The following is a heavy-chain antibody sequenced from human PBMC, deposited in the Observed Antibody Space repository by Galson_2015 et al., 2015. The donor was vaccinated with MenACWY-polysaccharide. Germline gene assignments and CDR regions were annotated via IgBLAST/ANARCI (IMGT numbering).Heavy chain of an antibody. CDR3: VKGGWADN. Sequence: SLRLSCAASGFNFSIYVMTWVRQAPGKGLEWVSAISSGGDTAYYTDSVKGWFTISRDNSKDTLHLQMDSLRAEDTAVYYCVKGGWADNWGQGTLVTVSS. V-gene: IGHV3-23*01. CDR2: ISSGGDTA. CDR1: GFNFSIYV. J-gene: IGHJ4*02. D-gene: IGHD1-26*01.